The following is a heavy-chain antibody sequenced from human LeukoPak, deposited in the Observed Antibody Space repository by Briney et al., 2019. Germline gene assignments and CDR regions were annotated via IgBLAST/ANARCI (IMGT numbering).Heavy chain of an antibody. D-gene: IGHD2-2*01. CDR2: ISSSSSYI. J-gene: IGHJ4*02. Sequence: PGGSLRLSCAASGFTFSSYGMHWVRQAPGKGLEWVSYISSSSSYIYYADSVKGRFTISRDNAKNSLYLQMNSLRAEDTAMYYCARSSRSGYCSSTSCPGAYWGQGTLVTVSS. CDR1: GFTFSSYG. V-gene: IGHV3-21*01. CDR3: ARSSRSGYCSSTSCPGAY.